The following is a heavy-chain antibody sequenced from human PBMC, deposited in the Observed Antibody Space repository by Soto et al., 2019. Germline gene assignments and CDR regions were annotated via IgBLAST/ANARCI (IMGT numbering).Heavy chain of an antibody. CDR1: GYAFTTYG. V-gene: IGHV1-18*01. CDR3: ARGRYGDY. J-gene: IGHJ4*02. CDR2: FRAHNGNT. Sequence: QVHLVQSGAEVKKPGASAKVSCKGSGYAFTTYGITWVRQAPGQGLERMGWFRAHNGNTNYAQKLQGRVNVTRDTPTSTAYTELRSLRSDDTAVYYCARGRYGDYWGQGAMVTVSS. D-gene: IGHD1-1*01.